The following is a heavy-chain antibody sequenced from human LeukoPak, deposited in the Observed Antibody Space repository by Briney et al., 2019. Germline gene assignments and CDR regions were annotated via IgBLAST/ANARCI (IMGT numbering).Heavy chain of an antibody. CDR3: ARVHTYNSGFYYSYYMDV. D-gene: IGHD1-14*01. V-gene: IGHV3-15*01. CDR2: IKSKTDGGTT. CDR1: GFTFSNAW. J-gene: IGHJ6*03. Sequence: PGGSLRLSCAASGFTFSNAWMSWVRQAPGKGLEWVGRIKSKTDGGTTDYAAPVKGRFTISRDDSKNTLYLQMNSLRAEDTAVYYCARVHTYNSGFYYSYYMDVWGKGTTVTVSS.